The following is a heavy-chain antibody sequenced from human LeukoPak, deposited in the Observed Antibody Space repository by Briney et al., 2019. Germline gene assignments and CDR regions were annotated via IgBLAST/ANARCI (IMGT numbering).Heavy chain of an antibody. D-gene: IGHD6-13*01. J-gene: IGHJ4*02. V-gene: IGHV3-23*01. CDR2: ITGSGGST. CDR1: GFTFTSYA. CDR3: VKDYGPKQLVFFDS. Sequence: GRSLRLSCAASGFTFTSYAMSWVRQAPGKGLEWVSAITGSGGSTFYADSVKGRFTISRDNSKNTLYVQMNSLRAEDTAVYYCVKDYGPKQLVFFDSWGQGTLVTVSS.